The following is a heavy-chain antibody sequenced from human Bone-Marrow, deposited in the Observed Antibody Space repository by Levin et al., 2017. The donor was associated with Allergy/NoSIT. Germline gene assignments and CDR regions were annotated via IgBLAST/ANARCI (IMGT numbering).Heavy chain of an antibody. CDR1: GGSMSSGNYY. CDR3: ARGVEFGGNDA. Sequence: SETLSLTCTVSGGSMSSGNYYWGWIRQPPGKGLEWIGHIFYSGSTYYNPSLRSRVTISLATSNNKFSLKLTSVTAADTALYYCARGVEFGGNDAWGQGTLVAVSS. D-gene: IGHD2-15*01. V-gene: IGHV4-39*07. J-gene: IGHJ5*02. CDR2: IFYSGST.